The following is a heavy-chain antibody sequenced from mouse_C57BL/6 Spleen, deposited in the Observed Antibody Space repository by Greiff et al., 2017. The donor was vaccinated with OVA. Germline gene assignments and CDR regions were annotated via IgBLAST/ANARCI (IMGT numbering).Heavy chain of an antibody. CDR3: ARHGPPYGYDGAWFAD. Sequence: QVQLQQSGPGLVAPSQSLSITCTVSGFSLTSYGVHWVRQPPGKGLEWLVVIWSDGSTTYNSALKSRLSISQDNSKSQVFLKMNSLQTDDTAMYYCARHGPPYGYDGAWFADWGQGTLVTVSA. J-gene: IGHJ3*01. CDR1: GFSLTSYG. V-gene: IGHV2-6-1*01. D-gene: IGHD2-2*01. CDR2: IWSDGST.